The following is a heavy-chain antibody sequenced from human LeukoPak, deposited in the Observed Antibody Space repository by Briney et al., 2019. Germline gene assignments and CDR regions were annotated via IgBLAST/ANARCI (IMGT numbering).Heavy chain of an antibody. CDR3: ARHRDSGWDLDY. V-gene: IGHV4-39*01. Sequence: PSETLYLTCTVSGGSESSSTYYWGWIRQPPGMRLEWIGSIYYSGSAYYNPSLKSRVAMSVDTSKNQLSLRLSSVTAADTAVYYCARHRDSGWDLDYWGQGTLVTVSS. CDR1: GGSESSSTYY. D-gene: IGHD6-25*01. J-gene: IGHJ4*02. CDR2: IYYSGSA.